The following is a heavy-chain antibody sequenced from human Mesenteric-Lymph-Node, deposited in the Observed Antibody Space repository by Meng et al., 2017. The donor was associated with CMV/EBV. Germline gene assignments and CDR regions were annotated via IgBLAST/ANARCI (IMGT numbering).Heavy chain of an antibody. CDR2: TYYFRST. V-gene: IGHV4-61*08. CDR3: EGGLCGNAGCPPGSRWLFDL. J-gene: IGHJ2*01. Sequence: SETLSLTCTLYGDSVSSGDYYWSWIRQPPGKGLEWIGYTYYFRSTNLNPPLKCRVTITVDTSKNQFSLKLSSVTAADTAVYYCEGGLCGNAGCPPGSRWLFDLWGRGTLVTVSS. CDR1: GDSVSSGDYY. D-gene: IGHD2-21*01.